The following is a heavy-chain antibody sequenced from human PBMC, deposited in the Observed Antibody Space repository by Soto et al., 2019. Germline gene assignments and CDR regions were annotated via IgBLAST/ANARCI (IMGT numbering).Heavy chain of an antibody. Sequence: QVQLVQSGAEVKKPGSSVKVSCKASGGTFSSYAISWVRQAPGQGLEWMGGIIPIFGTANYAQKLQGRVKITADESTSTAYMELSRRRSEDTAVDDCARGNTWETNGYFALWCSGTLVTVSS. V-gene: IGHV1-69*01. D-gene: IGHD1-1*01. CDR1: GGTFSSYA. J-gene: IGHJ2*01. CDR3: ARGNTWETNGYFAL. CDR2: IIPIFGTA.